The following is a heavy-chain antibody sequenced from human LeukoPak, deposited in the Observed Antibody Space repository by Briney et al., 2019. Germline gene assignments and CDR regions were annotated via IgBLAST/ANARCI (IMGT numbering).Heavy chain of an antibody. CDR3: ARRGGGDLGVSDWFDP. CDR1: GGSFSGYY. Sequence: PSETLSLTCAVYGGSFSGYYWSWIRQPPGKGPEWIGEINHSGSTNYNPSLKSRVTISVDTSKNQFSLKLSSVTAADTAVYYCARRGGGDLGVSDWFDPWGQGTLVTVSS. CDR2: INHSGST. D-gene: IGHD2-21*02. J-gene: IGHJ5*02. V-gene: IGHV4-34*01.